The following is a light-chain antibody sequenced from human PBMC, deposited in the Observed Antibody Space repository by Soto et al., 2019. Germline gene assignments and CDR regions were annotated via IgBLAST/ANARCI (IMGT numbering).Light chain of an antibody. V-gene: IGKV3-20*01. CDR3: QQCGGSPLFS. J-gene: IGKJ3*01. CDR1: QSVISSC. Sequence: EIVLTQPPGTLSLSPGERATLSCTASQSVISSCLAWYQRKPGQAPRLLIHTTSIRATDIPDRFSGSGSGTDFTLTISRLEPDDFAVYYCQQCGGSPLFSFGPGTRVDI. CDR2: TTS.